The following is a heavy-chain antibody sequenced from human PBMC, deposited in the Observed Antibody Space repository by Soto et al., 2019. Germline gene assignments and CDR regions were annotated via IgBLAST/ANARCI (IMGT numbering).Heavy chain of an antibody. J-gene: IGHJ1*01. Sequence: QVQLQESGPGLVEPSQTLSLTCTVTGDSIGSTDTYWSWIRRPPGKGLEWIGHISYTGGTFYNPSLKSPLTLSLATSNNLFSLTLASVTAADSGMYYYARGGSGWAEYFQHWGQGTLVAVSS. D-gene: IGHD6-25*01. CDR1: GDSIGSTDTY. CDR3: ARGGSGWAEYFQH. CDR2: ISYTGGT. V-gene: IGHV4-30-4*08.